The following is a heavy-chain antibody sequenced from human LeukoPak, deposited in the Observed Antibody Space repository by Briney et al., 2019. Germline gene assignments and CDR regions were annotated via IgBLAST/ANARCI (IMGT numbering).Heavy chain of an antibody. CDR1: GYTFTGYY. CDR3: ARDTAMVYYFDY. D-gene: IGHD5-18*01. CDR2: INPNSVGT. V-gene: IGHV1-2*06. J-gene: IGHJ4*02. Sequence: GASVKVSCKASGYTFTGYYMHWVRQAPGQGLEWMGRINPNSVGTNYAQKFQGRVTMTRDTSISTAYMELSRLRSDDTAVYYCARDTAMVYYFDYWGQGTLVTVSS.